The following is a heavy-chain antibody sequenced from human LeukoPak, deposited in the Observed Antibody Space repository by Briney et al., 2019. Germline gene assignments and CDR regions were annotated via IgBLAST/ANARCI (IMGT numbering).Heavy chain of an antibody. D-gene: IGHD3-16*01. CDR3: AASSGVTLGRF. CDR2: IYYTGIT. Sequence: KPSETLSLTCTVSGGSISSGSHYYNWIRQHPGKGLEWIGYIYYTGITSYNPSLKSRVTMSVDTSMNQVSLKVTSLTAADTAVYYCAASSGVTLGRFWGQGALVTVSP. CDR1: GGSISSGSHY. J-gene: IGHJ4*02. V-gene: IGHV4-31*03.